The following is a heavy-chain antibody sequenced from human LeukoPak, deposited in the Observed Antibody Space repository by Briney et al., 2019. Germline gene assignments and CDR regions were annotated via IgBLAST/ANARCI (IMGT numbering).Heavy chain of an antibody. Sequence: ASVKVSCKVSGYTLTELSMHWVRQAPGNGLEWKGGFDPEDGGTIYAQKFQGRVTMTEDTSTDTAYMELSSLRSEDTAVYYCATGIYGYSYGPFDYWGQGTLVTVSS. V-gene: IGHV1-24*01. CDR3: ATGIYGYSYGPFDY. CDR1: GYTLTELS. J-gene: IGHJ4*02. D-gene: IGHD5-18*01. CDR2: FDPEDGGT.